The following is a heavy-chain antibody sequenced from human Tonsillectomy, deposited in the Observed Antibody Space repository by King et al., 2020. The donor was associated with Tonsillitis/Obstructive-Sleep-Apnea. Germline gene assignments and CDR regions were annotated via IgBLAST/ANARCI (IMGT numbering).Heavy chain of an antibody. J-gene: IGHJ3*02. CDR3: AKDLIIATAGTPGDAFDI. Sequence: EMQLVQSGGGLVQPGRSLRLSCASSGFTFDDYAMYWVRQAPGKGLEWVSGISWNSGSRGYADSVKGRFTISRDNAKNSLYLQMNSLRAEDTALYYCAKDLIIATAGTPGDAFDIWGQGTMVTVSS. V-gene: IGHV3-9*01. D-gene: IGHD6-13*01. CDR1: GFTFDDYA. CDR2: ISWNSGSR.